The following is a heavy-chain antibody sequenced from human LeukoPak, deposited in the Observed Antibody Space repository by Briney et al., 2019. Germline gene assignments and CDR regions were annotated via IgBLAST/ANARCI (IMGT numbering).Heavy chain of an antibody. CDR2: IYHSGST. V-gene: IGHV4-4*02. CDR3: ARDPGRDYYDSSGSDY. Sequence: SGTLSLTCAVSGGSISSSNWWSWVRQPPGKGLEWIGEIYHSGSTNCNPSLKSRVTISVDKSKNQFSLKLSSVTAADTAVYYSARDPGRDYYDSSGSDYWGQGTLVTVSP. D-gene: IGHD3-22*01. CDR1: GGSISSSNW. J-gene: IGHJ4*02.